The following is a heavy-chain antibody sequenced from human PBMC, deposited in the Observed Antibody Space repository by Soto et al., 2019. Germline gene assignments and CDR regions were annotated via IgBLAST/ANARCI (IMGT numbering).Heavy chain of an antibody. V-gene: IGHV1-2*02. CDR1: GFNFAGYF. J-gene: IGHJ4*02. CDR2: INPNSGGT. D-gene: IGHD3-16*01. Sequence: QVQLVQSGTGVKKPGASVKVSCQASGFNFAGYFLHWVRQAPGQGLEWVGWINPNSGGTQDVQKSQGRVIMMWDTSIKTGYMEVHSLRFDDIAIYYCARGVWRSSQELDYWGQGTRVSVSS. CDR3: ARGVWRSSQELDY.